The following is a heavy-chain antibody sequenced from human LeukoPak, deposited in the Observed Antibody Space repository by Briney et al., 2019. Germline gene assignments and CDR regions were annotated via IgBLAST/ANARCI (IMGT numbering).Heavy chain of an antibody. CDR2: MNPNSGNT. J-gene: IGHJ4*02. V-gene: IGHV1-8*01. CDR3: ATEGRETAIVRKFDY. Sequence: ASVKVSCKASGYTFTSYDINWVRQATGQGLEWMGWMNPNSGNTGYAQKFQGRVAITADKSTSTAYMELSSLRSEDTAVYYCATEGRETAIVRKFDYWGQGSLVTVSS. D-gene: IGHD5-18*01. CDR1: GYTFTSYD.